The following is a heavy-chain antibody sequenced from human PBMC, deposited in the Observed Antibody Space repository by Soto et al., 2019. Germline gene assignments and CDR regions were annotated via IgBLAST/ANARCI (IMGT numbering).Heavy chain of an antibody. CDR3: TRDPYGGSRYYFDS. Sequence: RLSCAASGFSFSNYAMHWVRQAPGKGLEWVAVIWYDGSNKYYADSVKGRFTISKGNSQTTVYLQMNSLRAEDTAVYYCTRDPYGGSRYYFDSWGQGTLVTVSS. CDR2: IWYDGSNK. J-gene: IGHJ4*02. D-gene: IGHD1-26*01. CDR1: GFSFSNYA. V-gene: IGHV3-33*01.